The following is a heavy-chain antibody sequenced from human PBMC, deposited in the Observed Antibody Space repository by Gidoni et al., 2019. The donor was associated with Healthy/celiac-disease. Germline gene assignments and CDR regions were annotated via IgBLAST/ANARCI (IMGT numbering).Heavy chain of an antibody. CDR3: ARNENVQLWASYFDY. D-gene: IGHD5-18*01. V-gene: IGHV4-31*02. Sequence: GSTYYNPSLKSRVTISVDTSKNQFSLKLSSVTAADTAVYYCARNENVQLWASYFDYWGQGTLVTVSS. CDR2: GST. J-gene: IGHJ4*02.